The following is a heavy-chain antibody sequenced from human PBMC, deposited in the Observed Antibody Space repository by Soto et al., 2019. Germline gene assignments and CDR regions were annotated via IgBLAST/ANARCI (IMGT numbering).Heavy chain of an antibody. CDR3: ARDPGGY. Sequence: QVQLVQSGAEVKKPGASVKVSCKASGDTFTSYAMHWVRQAPGQRLEWMGWINAGNGNTKYSQKFQGRVTITRDTSESTAYMELSSLRSEDTDVYYWARDPGGYWGQGTLVTVSS. J-gene: IGHJ4*02. CDR2: INAGNGNT. V-gene: IGHV1-3*01. CDR1: GDTFTSYA.